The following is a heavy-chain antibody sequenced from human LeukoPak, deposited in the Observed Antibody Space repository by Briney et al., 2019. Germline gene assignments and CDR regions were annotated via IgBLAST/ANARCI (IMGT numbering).Heavy chain of an antibody. CDR2: IKQDGSEK. V-gene: IGHV3-7*03. J-gene: IGHJ3*02. D-gene: IGHD1-1*01. CDR3: AKEGTTGTTSAFDI. Sequence: PGGSLRLSCAASGFTFSSYWMSWVRQAPGKGLEWVANIKQDGSEKYYVDSVKGRFTISRDNSKNTLYLQMNSLRAEDTAVYYCAKEGTTGTTSAFDIWGQGTMVTVSS. CDR1: GFTFSSYW.